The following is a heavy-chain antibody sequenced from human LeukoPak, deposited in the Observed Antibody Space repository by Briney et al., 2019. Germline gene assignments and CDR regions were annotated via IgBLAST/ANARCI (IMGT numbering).Heavy chain of an antibody. D-gene: IGHD2-2*01. V-gene: IGHV1-18*01. CDR2: ISAYNGNT. Sequence: ASVKVSCKASGYTFTSYGISWVRQAPGQGLEWMGWISAYNGNTNYAQKLQGRVTMTTDTSTSTAYMELRGLRSDDTAVYYCARDGSAARFAHYYYYYMDVWGKGTTVTVSS. CDR1: GYTFTSYG. J-gene: IGHJ6*03. CDR3: ARDGSAARFAHYYYYYMDV.